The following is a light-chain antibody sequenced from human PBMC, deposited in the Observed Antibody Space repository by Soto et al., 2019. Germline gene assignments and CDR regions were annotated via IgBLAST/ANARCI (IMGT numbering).Light chain of an antibody. CDR3: SSYTTGLNWV. CDR1: RSDVGGHNF. J-gene: IGLJ3*02. CDR2: GVS. V-gene: IGLV2-14*01. Sequence: QSALTQPASVSGSPGQSITISCTGSRSDVGGHNFVSWFQQHPGKAPKFIIYGVSNRPSGISNRFSGSKSGNTASLTISGLQAEDEADYYCSSYTTGLNWVFGGGTQLTVL.